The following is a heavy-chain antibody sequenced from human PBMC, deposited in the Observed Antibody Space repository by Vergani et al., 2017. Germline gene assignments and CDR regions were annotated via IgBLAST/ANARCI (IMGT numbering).Heavy chain of an antibody. CDR2: IYPADSDT. CDR3: AIHTTSTDS. V-gene: IGHV5-51*01. CDR1: EYSFGNYW. D-gene: IGHD2/OR15-2a*01. J-gene: IGHJ4*02. Sequence: EVELVQSGPEMRKPGESLKISCKGSEYSFGNYWIGWVRQMPGKGLEWMGIIYPADSDTRYSPSFQGQVTISADKSISPAFLQLDSLKASDTALYYCAIHTTSTDSWCQGTLFTVSS.